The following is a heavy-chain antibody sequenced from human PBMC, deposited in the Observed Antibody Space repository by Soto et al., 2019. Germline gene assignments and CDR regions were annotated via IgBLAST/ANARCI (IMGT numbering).Heavy chain of an antibody. D-gene: IGHD3-3*01. Sequence: EVQLVESGGGLVQPGGSLRLSCAASGFTFSSYWMSWVRQAPGKGLEWVANIKQDGSEKYYVDSVKGRFTISRDNAKNSLYLQMNSLRGEDTAVYYCARGRSYYDFWSGYPSRGMDVWGQGTTVTVSS. J-gene: IGHJ6*02. CDR1: GFTFSSYW. CDR2: IKQDGSEK. CDR3: ARGRSYYDFWSGYPSRGMDV. V-gene: IGHV3-7*01.